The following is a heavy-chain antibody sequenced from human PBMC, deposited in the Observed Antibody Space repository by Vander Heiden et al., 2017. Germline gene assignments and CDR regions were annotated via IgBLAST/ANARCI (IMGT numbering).Heavy chain of an antibody. Sequence: QVQLQESGPGLVKPSGTLSLTCAVSGGSISSSNWWSWVRQPPGKGLEWIGEIYHSGSTNYNPALKSRVTISVDKSKNQFSLKLSSVTAADTAVYYCASWGLEQWDYYGMDVWGQGTTVTVSS. CDR3: ASWGLEQWDYYGMDV. D-gene: IGHD6-19*01. CDR1: GGSISSSNW. V-gene: IGHV4-4*02. J-gene: IGHJ6*02. CDR2: IYHSGST.